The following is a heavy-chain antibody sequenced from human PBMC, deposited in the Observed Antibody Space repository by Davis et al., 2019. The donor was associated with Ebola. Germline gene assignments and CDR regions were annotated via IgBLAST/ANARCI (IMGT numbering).Heavy chain of an antibody. CDR3: ARGWFKSGMDV. V-gene: IGHV6-1*01. J-gene: IGHJ6*02. CDR1: GDTVSSIDGA. D-gene: IGHD6-19*01. CDR2: TYYSSKWYH. Sequence: PSETLSLTCDTSGDTVSSIDGAWNWIRQSPSRGLEWLGRTYYSSKWYHDYATSVKSRITINLDTSKNQFSLQLNSVTPEDTAVYYCARGWFKSGMDVWGQGTTVTVSS.